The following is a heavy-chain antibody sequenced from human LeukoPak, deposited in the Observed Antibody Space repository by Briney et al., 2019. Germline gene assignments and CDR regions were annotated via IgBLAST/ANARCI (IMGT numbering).Heavy chain of an antibody. Sequence: KPGGSLRLSCAASGFTFSGYSMNWVRQAPGKGLEWVSSISSSSSYIYYADSVKGRFTISRDNAKNSLYLQMNSLRTEDTALYYCAKDIEAGTAGFSFDYWGQGTLVAVSS. D-gene: IGHD2-21*02. V-gene: IGHV3-21*04. CDR1: GFTFSGYS. CDR3: AKDIEAGTAGFSFDY. CDR2: ISSSSSYI. J-gene: IGHJ4*02.